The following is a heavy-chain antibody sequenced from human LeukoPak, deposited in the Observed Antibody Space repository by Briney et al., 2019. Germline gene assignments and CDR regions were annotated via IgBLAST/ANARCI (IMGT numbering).Heavy chain of an antibody. CDR1: GFTFSSYA. CDR3: ARVYDYGDYDAFDI. D-gene: IGHD4-17*01. V-gene: IGHV3-23*01. CDR2: ISSSGSGGST. J-gene: IGHJ3*02. Sequence: GGSLRLSCAASGFTFSSYAMSWVRQAPGKGLEWVSGISSSGSGGSTYYADSVKGRFTISRDNSKNTLYLQMNSLRAEDTAVYYCARVYDYGDYDAFDIWGQGTMVTVSS.